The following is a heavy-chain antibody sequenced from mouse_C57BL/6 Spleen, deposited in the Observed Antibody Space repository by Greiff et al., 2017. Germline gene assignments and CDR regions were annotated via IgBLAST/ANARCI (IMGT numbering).Heavy chain of an antibody. CDR3: ARQCDYDGSWFAY. J-gene: IGHJ3*01. Sequence: EVHLVESGGDLVKPGGSLKLSCAASGFTFSSYGMSWVRQTPDKRLEWVATISSGGSYTYYPDSVKGRFTISRDNAKNTLYLQMSSLKSEDTAMYYCARQCDYDGSWFAYWGQGTLVTVSA. V-gene: IGHV5-6*01. CDR1: GFTFSSYG. D-gene: IGHD2-4*01. CDR2: ISSGGSYT.